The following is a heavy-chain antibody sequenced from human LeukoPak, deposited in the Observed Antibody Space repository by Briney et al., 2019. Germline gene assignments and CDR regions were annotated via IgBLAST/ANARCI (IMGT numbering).Heavy chain of an antibody. CDR1: GFPFSGYG. Sequence: GGSLRLSCAASGFPFSGYGMNWVRQAPGKGLEWVTVISDDARNEDYTDSVKGRFTISRDNSKNILYLQMNSLRVEDTALYYCARGGKIALAGTRSSQYFQHWGQGTLVTVSS. V-gene: IGHV3-30*03. CDR3: ARGGKIALAGTRSSQYFQH. D-gene: IGHD6-19*01. J-gene: IGHJ1*01. CDR2: ISDDARNE.